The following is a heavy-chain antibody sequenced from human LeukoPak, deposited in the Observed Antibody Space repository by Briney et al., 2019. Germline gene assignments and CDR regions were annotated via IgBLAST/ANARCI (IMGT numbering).Heavy chain of an antibody. V-gene: IGHV4-61*02. CDR1: GGSISSGSYY. D-gene: IGHD3-10*01. CDR3: ARGRGYGSGSYYGYYFDY. Sequence: SSETLSLTCTVSGGSISSGSYYWSWIRQPAGKGLEWIGRIYTSGSTNYNPSLKSRVTISVDTSKNQFSLKLSSVTAADTAVYYCARGRGYGSGSYYGYYFDYWGQGTLVTVSS. J-gene: IGHJ4*02. CDR2: IYTSGST.